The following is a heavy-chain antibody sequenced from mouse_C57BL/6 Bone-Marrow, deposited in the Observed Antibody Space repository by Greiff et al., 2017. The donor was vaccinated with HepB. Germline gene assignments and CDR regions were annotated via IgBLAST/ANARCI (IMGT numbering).Heavy chain of an antibody. CDR2: INPYNGGT. J-gene: IGHJ2*01. D-gene: IGHD1-1*01. Sequence: VQLQQSGPVLVKPGASVKMSCKASGYTFTDYYMNWVKQSHGKSLEWIGVINPYNGGTSYNQKFKGKATLTVDKSSSTAYMELNSLTSEDSAVYYCARESITTVVAEGYFDYWGQGTTLTVSS. CDR3: ARESITTVVAEGYFDY. CDR1: GYTFTDYY. V-gene: IGHV1-19*01.